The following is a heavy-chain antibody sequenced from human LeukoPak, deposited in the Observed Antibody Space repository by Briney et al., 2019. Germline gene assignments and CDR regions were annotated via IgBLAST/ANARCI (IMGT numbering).Heavy chain of an antibody. V-gene: IGHV1-18*01. CDR1: GYTFTSYG. Sequence: ASVNVSCKASGYTFTSYGISWVRQAPGQGLEWMGWISAYYGNTNYAQKLQGRVTLTTDTSTSTAYMELRSLRSDDTAVYYCARSDFWSGSTSGYYMDVWGQGTMVTVSS. CDR2: ISAYYGNT. J-gene: IGHJ3*01. D-gene: IGHD3-3*01. CDR3: ARSDFWSGSTSGYYMDV.